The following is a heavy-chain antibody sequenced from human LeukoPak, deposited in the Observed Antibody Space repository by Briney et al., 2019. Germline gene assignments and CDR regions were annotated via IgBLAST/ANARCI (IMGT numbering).Heavy chain of an antibody. V-gene: IGHV1-3*01. J-gene: IGHJ4*02. Sequence: ASVKVSCKASGYTFTSYAMHWVRQAPGQRLEWMGWINAGNGNTKYSQKFQGRVTITRDTSASTAYMELSSLRSEDTAVYYCARSYDYGDYTFDYWGQGTLVTVSS. CDR1: GYTFTSYA. CDR3: ARSYDYGDYTFDY. CDR2: INAGNGNT. D-gene: IGHD4-17*01.